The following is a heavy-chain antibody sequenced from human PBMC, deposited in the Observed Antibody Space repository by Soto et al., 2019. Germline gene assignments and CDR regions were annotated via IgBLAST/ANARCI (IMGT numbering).Heavy chain of an antibody. J-gene: IGHJ5*02. CDR1: GGTFNNYA. D-gene: IGHD3-3*01. Sequence: QVQLVQSGAEVKKPGSSVKVSCKASGGTFNNYAISWVRQAPGQGLEWMGGIIPIFNTANYAQKFQGRVTLTADESTSTAYRELRSLRSADTAIYYCARDTIFGVVIIGWFDPWGQGTLVTVSS. CDR3: ARDTIFGVVIIGWFDP. V-gene: IGHV1-69*12. CDR2: IIPIFNTA.